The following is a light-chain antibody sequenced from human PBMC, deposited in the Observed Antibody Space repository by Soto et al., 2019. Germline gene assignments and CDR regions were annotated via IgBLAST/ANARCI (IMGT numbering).Light chain of an antibody. V-gene: IGKV1-39*01. CDR2: AAS. Sequence: DIQMTQSPSSLSASVGDRVTITCRASQIISNYLNWYQQKPGKAPKLLIYAASSLQSGVPSRFSGSGSGTDFTLTSSSLQPEDFASYYCQQSYSTPTFGQGTRLEIK. CDR1: QIISNY. J-gene: IGKJ5*01. CDR3: QQSYSTPT.